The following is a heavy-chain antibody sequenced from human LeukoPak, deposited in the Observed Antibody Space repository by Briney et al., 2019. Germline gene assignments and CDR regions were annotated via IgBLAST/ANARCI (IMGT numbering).Heavy chain of an antibody. CDR1: GGSISSYY. V-gene: IGHV4-59*01. D-gene: IGHD6-19*01. CDR2: VSYSGST. CDR3: AIIAVTAPFDS. J-gene: IGHJ4*02. Sequence: SETLSLTCTLSGGSISSYYWSWVRQPPGKGLEWIGYVSYSGSTNYNPSLKSRVTISLETSKNQFSLKLSSMTAADTAVYYCAIIAVTAPFDSWGQGTPVTVSS.